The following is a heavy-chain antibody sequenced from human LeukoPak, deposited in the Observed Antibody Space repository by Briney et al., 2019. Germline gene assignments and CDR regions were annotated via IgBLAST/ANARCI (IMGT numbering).Heavy chain of an antibody. CDR3: ARRYYDILTGYEYYYGMDV. D-gene: IGHD3-9*01. Sequence: ASVKVSCKASGYTFTSYGISWVRQAPGQGLEWMGWISAYNGNTNYAQKLHGRVTMTTDTSTSTAYMELRSLRSDDTAVYYCARRYYDILTGYEYYYGMDVWGQGTTVTVSS. CDR1: GYTFTSYG. J-gene: IGHJ6*02. CDR2: ISAYNGNT. V-gene: IGHV1-18*01.